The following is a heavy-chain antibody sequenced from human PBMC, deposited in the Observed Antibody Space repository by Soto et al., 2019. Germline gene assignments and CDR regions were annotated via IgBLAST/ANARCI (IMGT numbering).Heavy chain of an antibody. V-gene: IGHV1-69*06. J-gene: IGHJ5*02. CDR3: ARDQQQLVENCFDP. Sequence: XSVKVSCRASGGTFSGYPISWVRQAPGQGLEWMGGIIPIFGTANYAQKFQGRVTITADKSTSTAYMELSSLRSEDTAVYYCARDQQQLVENCFDPWGQGTLVTVSS. D-gene: IGHD6-13*01. CDR1: GGTFSGYP. CDR2: IIPIFGTA.